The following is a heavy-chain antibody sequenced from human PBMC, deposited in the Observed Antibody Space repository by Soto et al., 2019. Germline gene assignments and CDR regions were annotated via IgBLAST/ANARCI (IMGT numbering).Heavy chain of an antibody. J-gene: IGHJ4*02. D-gene: IGHD2-2*01. CDR3: ARDPSHQFFDH. CDR2: IWYDGSNK. CDR1: GFTFSSYG. Sequence: QVQLVESGGGVVQPGRSLRLSCAASGFTFSSYGMHWVRQAPGKGLEWVAVIWYDGSNKYYADSVKGRFTISRDNSKNTLYLQMNSLRAEDTTVYYCARDPSHQFFDHWGQGTLVTVSS. V-gene: IGHV3-33*01.